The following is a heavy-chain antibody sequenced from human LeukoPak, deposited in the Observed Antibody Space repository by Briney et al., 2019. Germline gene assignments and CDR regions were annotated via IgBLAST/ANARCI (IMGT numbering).Heavy chain of an antibody. CDR1: GFSISTYW. V-gene: IGHV3-30*18. D-gene: IGHD6-13*01. J-gene: IGHJ6*02. Sequence: AGGSLRLSCAASGFSISTYWMSWVRQAPGKGLEWVAVISYDGSNKYYADSVKGRFTISRDNSKNTLYLQMNSLRAEDTAVYYCAKTAAAGPYYYYGMDVWGQGTTVTVSS. CDR3: AKTAAAGPYYYYGMDV. CDR2: ISYDGSNK.